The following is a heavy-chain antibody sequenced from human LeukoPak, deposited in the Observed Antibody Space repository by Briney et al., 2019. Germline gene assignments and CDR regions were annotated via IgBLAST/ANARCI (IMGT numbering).Heavy chain of an antibody. CDR2: INHSGST. CDR3: ARGRDIVGATSDDY. J-gene: IGHJ4*02. D-gene: IGHD1-26*01. V-gene: IGHV4-34*01. Sequence: SETLPLTCAVYGGSFSGYYWSWIRQPPGKGLEWIGEINHSGSTNYNPSLKSRVTISVDTSKNQFSLKLSSVTAADTAVYYCARGRDIVGATSDDYWGQGTLVTVSS. CDR1: GGSFSGYY.